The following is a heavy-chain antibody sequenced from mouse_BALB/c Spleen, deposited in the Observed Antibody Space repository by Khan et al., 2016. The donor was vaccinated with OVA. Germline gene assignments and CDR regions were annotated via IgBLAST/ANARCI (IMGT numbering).Heavy chain of an antibody. CDR1: GYSITSGYA. CDR3: ARGNYYGYDFDY. CDR2: ISYSGVT. D-gene: IGHD1-2*01. Sequence: EVQLQESGPGLVKPSQSLSLTCTVTGYSITSGYAWNWIRQFPGNKLEWMGYISYSGVTSYTPSLKSRISITRDTSKNPFFLQLTSVTTEDTASYYCARGNYYGYDFDYWGKGTTLTVSS. V-gene: IGHV3-2*02. J-gene: IGHJ2*01.